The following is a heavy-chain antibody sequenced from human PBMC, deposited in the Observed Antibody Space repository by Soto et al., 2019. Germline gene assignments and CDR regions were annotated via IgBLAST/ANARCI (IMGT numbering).Heavy chain of an antibody. CDR3: AHSRSIVVVVASYNWFAP. CDR2: IYWDDDK. D-gene: IGHD2-15*01. J-gene: IGHJ5*02. Sequence: QITLKESGPTLVKPTQTLTLTCTFSGFSLSTSGVGVGWIRQPPGKALEWLALIYWDDDKRYSPSLKSRLTITEDTSKNQVVLTMTNMDPVDTATYYCAHSRSIVVVVASYNWFAPWGQGTLVTVSS. CDR1: GFSLSTSGVG. V-gene: IGHV2-5*02.